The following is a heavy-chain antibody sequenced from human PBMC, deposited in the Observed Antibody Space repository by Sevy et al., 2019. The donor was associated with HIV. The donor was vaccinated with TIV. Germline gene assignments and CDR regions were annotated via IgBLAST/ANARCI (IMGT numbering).Heavy chain of an antibody. CDR1: GFTFSSHG. CDR3: ARGKDYTHYLPDY. CDR2: IWYDGSNK. V-gene: IGHV3-33*01. J-gene: IGHJ4*02. D-gene: IGHD4-4*01. Sequence: GGSLRLSCAASGFTFSSHGMHWVRQAPGKGLEWVAVIWYDGSNKYYADSVKGRFTISRDNSKSTLFLQINSLRAEDTAVYFCARGKDYTHYLPDYWGQGTLVTVSS.